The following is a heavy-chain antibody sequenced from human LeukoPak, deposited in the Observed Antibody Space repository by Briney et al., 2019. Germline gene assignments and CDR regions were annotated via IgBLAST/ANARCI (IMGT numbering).Heavy chain of an antibody. V-gene: IGHV4-4*07. CDR3: ARVSYQEGVDY. Sequence: SETLSLTCTVSGGSISSYYWTWLRQPAGKGLEWIGRISPSGSTNHNPSLTSRVTISVDTSKNQFSLKLNFVTAADTAVYYCARVSYQEGVDYWGQGTLVTVSS. CDR2: ISPSGST. D-gene: IGHD2-2*01. J-gene: IGHJ4*02. CDR1: GGSISSYY.